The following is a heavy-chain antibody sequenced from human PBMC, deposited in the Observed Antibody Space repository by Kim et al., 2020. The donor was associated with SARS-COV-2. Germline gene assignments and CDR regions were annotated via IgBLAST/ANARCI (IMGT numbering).Heavy chain of an antibody. D-gene: IGHD2-2*01. J-gene: IGHJ3*02. CDR3: ARVGCSSTSCSAFDI. V-gene: IGHV4-59*01. Sequence: SETLSLTCTVSGGSISYYYWSWIRQPPGKGLEWIGYIYYSGSTNYNPSLKSRVTISVDTSKNQFSLKLSSVTAADTAVYYCARVGCSSTSCSAFDIWSQGTMVTVSS. CDR2: IYYSGST. CDR1: GGSISYYY.